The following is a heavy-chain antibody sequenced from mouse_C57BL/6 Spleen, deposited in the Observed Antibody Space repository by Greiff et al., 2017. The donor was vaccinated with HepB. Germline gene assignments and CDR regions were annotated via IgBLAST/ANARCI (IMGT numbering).Heavy chain of an antibody. J-gene: IGHJ4*01. D-gene: IGHD2-5*01. CDR3: ARFGYSNDAMDY. Sequence: QVQLQQPGAELVKPGASVKLSCKASGYTFTSYWMQWVKQRPGQGLEWIGEIDPSDSYTNYNQKFKGKATLTVDTSSSTAYMQLSSLTSEDSAVYYCARFGYSNDAMDYWGQGTSVTVSS. CDR2: IDPSDSYT. CDR1: GYTFTSYW. V-gene: IGHV1-50*01.